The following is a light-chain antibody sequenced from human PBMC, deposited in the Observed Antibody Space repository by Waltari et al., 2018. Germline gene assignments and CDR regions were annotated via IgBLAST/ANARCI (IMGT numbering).Light chain of an antibody. V-gene: IGKV4-1*01. CDR1: QSVLYSSNNKNY. J-gene: IGKJ1*01. CDR2: WAS. Sequence: DIVMTQSPDSLAVSLGERVTINCKSSQSVLYSSNNKNYLAWYQQKPGQPPKLLIYWASTRESGVPDRFSGSGSGTDFTLTISSLQAEDVAVYYCQQYYSTWTFGQGTKVEIK. CDR3: QQYYSTWT.